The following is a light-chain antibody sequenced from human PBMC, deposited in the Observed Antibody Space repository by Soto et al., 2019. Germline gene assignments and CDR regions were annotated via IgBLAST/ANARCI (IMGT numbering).Light chain of an antibody. V-gene: IGKV1-33*01. CDR2: DAS. CDR3: QQYDNLPYT. J-gene: IGKJ2*01. CDR1: QDISNY. Sequence: DIQMTQSPSSLSASVGDRVTITCQASQDISNYLNWYQQKPGKAPKLLIYDASNLETKVPSRFIGSSSGTDFPFTISILQPEDIAIYYYQQYDNLPYTFGQGTKLEIK.